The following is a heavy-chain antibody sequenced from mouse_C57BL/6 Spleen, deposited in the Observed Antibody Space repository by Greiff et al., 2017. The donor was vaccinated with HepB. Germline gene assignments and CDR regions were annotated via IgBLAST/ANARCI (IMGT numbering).Heavy chain of an antibody. CDR1: GFNIKDDY. CDR3: TTDYSNRYFDY. D-gene: IGHD2-5*01. Sequence: VQLQQSGAELVRPGASVKLSCTASGFNIKDDYMHWVKQRPEQGLEWIGWIDPENGDTEYASKFQGKATITADTSSNTAYLQLSSLTSEDTAVYYCTTDYSNRYFDYWGQGTTLTVSS. V-gene: IGHV14-4*01. CDR2: IDPENGDT. J-gene: IGHJ2*01.